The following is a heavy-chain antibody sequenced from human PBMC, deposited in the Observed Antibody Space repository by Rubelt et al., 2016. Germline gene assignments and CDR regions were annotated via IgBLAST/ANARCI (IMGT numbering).Heavy chain of an antibody. D-gene: IGHD1-7*01. CDR3: AKVWLSGTAWYFDY. V-gene: IGHV4-39*07. Sequence: SLKSRVTISVDTSKNQFSLKLSSVTAADTAVYYCAKVWLSGTAWYFDYWGQGTLVTVSS. J-gene: IGHJ4*02.